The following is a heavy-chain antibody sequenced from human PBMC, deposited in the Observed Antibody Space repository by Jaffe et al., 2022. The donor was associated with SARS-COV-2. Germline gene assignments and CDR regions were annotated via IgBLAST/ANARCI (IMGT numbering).Heavy chain of an antibody. Sequence: QVQLVESGGGVVQPGRSLRLSCAASGFTFSSYGMHWVRQAPGKGLEWVAVIWYDGSNKYYADSVKGRFTISRDNSKNTLYLQMNSLRAEDTAVYYCASAYYDSSGYLDYWGQGTLVTVSS. D-gene: IGHD3-22*01. J-gene: IGHJ4*02. CDR1: GFTFSSYG. CDR2: IWYDGSNK. V-gene: IGHV3-33*01. CDR3: ASAYYDSSGYLDY.